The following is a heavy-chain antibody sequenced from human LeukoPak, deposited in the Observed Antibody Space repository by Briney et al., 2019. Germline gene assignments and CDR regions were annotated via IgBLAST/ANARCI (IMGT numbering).Heavy chain of an antibody. Sequence: GGSLRLSCAASGFTFSSYAMSWVRQAPGKGLEWVSAISGSGGSTYYADSVKGRFTISRDNAKNSLYLQMNSLRAEDTAVYYCASDPFGAYYYGMDVWGQGTTVTVSS. J-gene: IGHJ6*02. CDR2: ISGSGGST. D-gene: IGHD3-10*01. V-gene: IGHV3-23*01. CDR1: GFTFSSYA. CDR3: ASDPFGAYYYGMDV.